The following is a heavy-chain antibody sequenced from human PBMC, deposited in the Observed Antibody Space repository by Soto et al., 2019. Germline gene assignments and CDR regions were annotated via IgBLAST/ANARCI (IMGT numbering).Heavy chain of an antibody. J-gene: IGHJ6*02. Sequence: GGSLRLSCAASGFTFSDYYMSWIRQAPGKGLEWVSYISSSGSTIYYADSVKGRFTISRDNAKNSLYLQMNSLRAEDTAVYYCASADVDTAMGIEDYYYYGMDVWGQGTTVTVSS. CDR3: ASADVDTAMGIEDYYYYGMDV. CDR2: ISSSGSTI. V-gene: IGHV3-11*01. D-gene: IGHD5-18*01. CDR1: GFTFSDYY.